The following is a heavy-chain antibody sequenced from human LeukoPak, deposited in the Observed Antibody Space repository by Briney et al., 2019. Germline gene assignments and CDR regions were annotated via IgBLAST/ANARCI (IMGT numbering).Heavy chain of an antibody. Sequence: GRSLRLSCAASGFTFGNYGMHWVRQAPGKGLEWVAVIWYDGINKFHADSVRGRFTISRDNSKNTVYLQMNSLRAEDTAVYYCTRERISGIAAFDYWGQGTLVTVSS. V-gene: IGHV3-33*01. CDR2: IWYDGINK. CDR1: GFTFGNYG. D-gene: IGHD6-13*01. J-gene: IGHJ4*02. CDR3: TRERISGIAAFDY.